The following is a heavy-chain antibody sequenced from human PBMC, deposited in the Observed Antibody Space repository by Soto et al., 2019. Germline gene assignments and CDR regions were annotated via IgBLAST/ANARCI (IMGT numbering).Heavy chain of an antibody. CDR3: AKILYSSGWYGWDYYYGMDV. J-gene: IGHJ6*02. CDR2: ISGSGGST. Sequence: EVQLLESGGGLVQPGGSLRLSCAASGFTFSSYAMSWVRQAPGKGLEWVSAISGSGGSTYYADSVKGRFTISRDNSKNALYRQMNSLRAEDTAVYDCAKILYSSGWYGWDYYYGMDVWGQGTTVTVSS. D-gene: IGHD6-19*01. CDR1: GFTFSSYA. V-gene: IGHV3-23*01.